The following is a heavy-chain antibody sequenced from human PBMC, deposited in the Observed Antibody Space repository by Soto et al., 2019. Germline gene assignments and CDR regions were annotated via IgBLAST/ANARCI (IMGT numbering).Heavy chain of an antibody. CDR3: AKNLVYYYDSTGYQFDY. D-gene: IGHD3-22*01. CDR1: EFTFSNYA. V-gene: IGHV3-23*01. Sequence: GGSLRLSCAASEFTFSNYAMSWVRQAPGKGLEWVSAISYGGGTTYYADSVKGRFTISRDNSKNTLYLQMNSLRAEDTAVYYCAKNLVYYYDSTGYQFDYWGQGTLVPVSS. CDR2: ISYGGGTT. J-gene: IGHJ4*02.